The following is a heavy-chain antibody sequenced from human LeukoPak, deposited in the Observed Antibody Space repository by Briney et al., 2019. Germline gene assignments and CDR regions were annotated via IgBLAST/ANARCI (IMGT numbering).Heavy chain of an antibody. CDR3: ASYAEPYYYDSSGYYSFGY. Sequence: ASVKVSCKASGGTFSNYAISWVRQAPGQGLEWMGGIIPIFGTANYAQKFQGRVTITADESTSTAYMELSSLRSKDTAVYYCASYAEPYYYDSSGYYSFGYWGQGTLVTVSS. J-gene: IGHJ4*02. V-gene: IGHV1-69*01. CDR1: GGTFSNYA. CDR2: IIPIFGTA. D-gene: IGHD3-22*01.